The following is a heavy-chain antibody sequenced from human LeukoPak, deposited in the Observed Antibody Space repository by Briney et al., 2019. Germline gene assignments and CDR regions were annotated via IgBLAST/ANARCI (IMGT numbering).Heavy chain of an antibody. CDR2: ISSSGSTI. CDR3: AGVGGEKRYFDWLLYGEDDNFDY. D-gene: IGHD3-9*01. Sequence: PGGSLRLSCAASGFTFSSYEMNWVRQAPGKGLEWVSYISSSGSTIYYADPVKGRFTISRDNAKNSLYLQMNSLRAEDTAVYYCAGVGGEKRYFDWLLYGEDDNFDYWGQGTLVTVSS. J-gene: IGHJ4*02. V-gene: IGHV3-48*03. CDR1: GFTFSSYE.